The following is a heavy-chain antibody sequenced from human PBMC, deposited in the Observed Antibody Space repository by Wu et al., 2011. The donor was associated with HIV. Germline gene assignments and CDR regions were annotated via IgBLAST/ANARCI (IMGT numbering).Heavy chain of an antibody. CDR3: ARDTPQITMARPNWFDP. CDR2: VSPYNGDT. J-gene: IGHJ5*02. Sequence: QVQLVQSGAEVRKPGSSMKVSCKASGYAFASYGISWVRQAPGQGLEWMGWVSPYNGDTKFAQKFQGRVTMTTDTSTSTAYMELRSLRSDDTAVYYCARDTPQITMARPNWFDPWGQGTLVTVSS. CDR1: GYAFASYG. V-gene: IGHV1-18*01. D-gene: IGHD3-10*01.